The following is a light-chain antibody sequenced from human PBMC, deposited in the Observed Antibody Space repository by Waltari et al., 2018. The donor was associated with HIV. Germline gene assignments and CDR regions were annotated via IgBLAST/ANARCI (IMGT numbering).Light chain of an antibody. J-gene: IGLJ2*01. V-gene: IGLV1-47*01. CDR1: SSNIGSNY. Sequence: QSVLTQPPSASGTPGQRVTISCSGASSNIGSNYVYWYQEPPGTAPKLLIYRTDQRPSGVPDRFSGSKSGTSASLAISGLRSEDEADYYCAAWDDSLSALFGGGTKLTVL. CDR2: RTD. CDR3: AAWDDSLSAL.